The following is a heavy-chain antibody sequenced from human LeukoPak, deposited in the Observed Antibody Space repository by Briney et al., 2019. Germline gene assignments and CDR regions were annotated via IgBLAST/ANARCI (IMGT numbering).Heavy chain of an antibody. CDR3: VGSRTYLASACDI. D-gene: IGHD1-26*01. CDR1: AFTFSSYS. V-gene: IGHV3-21*01. CDR2: ITSSSSYI. Sequence: PGGSLRLSCAASAFTFSSYSRNWVRQAPGKGLEWVSSITSSSSYIYYAYSLKGRFTISRDNAKNSLYLQMNSLRAEDTAVYHCVGSRTYLASACDIWGQGRMVSV. J-gene: IGHJ3*02.